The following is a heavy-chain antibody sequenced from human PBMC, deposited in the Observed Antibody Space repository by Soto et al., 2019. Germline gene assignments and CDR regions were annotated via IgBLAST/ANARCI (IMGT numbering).Heavy chain of an antibody. CDR3: ARGRGIQLWVGMASYYYCFMVV. CDR2: INHSGST. V-gene: IGHV4-34*01. J-gene: IGHJ6*03. CDR1: GGSFSGYY. Sequence: SETLSLTCAVYGGSFSGYYWSWIRQPPGKGLEWIGEINHSGSTNYNPSLKSRVTISVDTSKNQFSLKLSSVTAADTAVYYCARGRGIQLWVGMASYYYCFMVVWGKGTMVTCSS. D-gene: IGHD5-18*01.